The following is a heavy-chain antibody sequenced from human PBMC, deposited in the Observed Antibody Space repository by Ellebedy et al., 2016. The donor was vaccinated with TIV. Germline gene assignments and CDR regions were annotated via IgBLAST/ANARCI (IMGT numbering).Heavy chain of an antibody. J-gene: IGHJ6*02. Sequence: SLKISXAASGFTFDDYAMHWVRQAPGKGLEWVSGISWNSGSIGYADSVKGRFTISRDNAKNSLYLQMNSLRAEDTALHYCAKDISSIAAAGRSHNGMDVWGQGTTVTVSS. V-gene: IGHV3-9*01. CDR3: AKDISSIAAAGRSHNGMDV. CDR2: ISWNSGSI. D-gene: IGHD6-13*01. CDR1: GFTFDDYA.